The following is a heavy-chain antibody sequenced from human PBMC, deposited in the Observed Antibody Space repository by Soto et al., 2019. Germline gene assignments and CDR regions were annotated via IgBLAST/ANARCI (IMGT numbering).Heavy chain of an antibody. Sequence: GGSLRLSCAASGFTFSIYAMTWVRQAPGKGLEWVSSVSGSGGSTYYADSVRGRFTISRDNSKNTLYLQMNSLRAEDTALYYCAKDSKAHGYGDFDYWGQGTLVTVSS. J-gene: IGHJ4*02. D-gene: IGHD3-16*01. CDR2: VSGSGGST. CDR1: GFTFSIYA. CDR3: AKDSKAHGYGDFDY. V-gene: IGHV3-23*01.